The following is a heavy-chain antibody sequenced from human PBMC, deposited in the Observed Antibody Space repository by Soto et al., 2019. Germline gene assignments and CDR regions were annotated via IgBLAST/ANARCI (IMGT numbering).Heavy chain of an antibody. V-gene: IGHV3-66*01. D-gene: IGHD3-16*01. CDR2: IYSGGST. CDR1: GFTVSSNY. Sequence: SGGSLRLSCAASGFTVSSNYMSWVRQAPGKGLEWVSIIYSGGSTYYADSVKGRFTISRDNSKNTLYLQMNSLRAEDTAVYYCARGGGNTRIDYWGQGTLVTVSS. J-gene: IGHJ4*02. CDR3: ARGGGNTRIDY.